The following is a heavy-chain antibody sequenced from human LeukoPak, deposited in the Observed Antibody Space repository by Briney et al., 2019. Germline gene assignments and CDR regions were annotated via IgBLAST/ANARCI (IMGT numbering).Heavy chain of an antibody. V-gene: IGHV4-39*01. CDR2: IYYSGTT. CDR3: VGHYNTWEYIDY. CDR1: GDSVISSSYY. J-gene: IGHJ4*02. D-gene: IGHD3-10*01. Sequence: SETLSLTCTVSGDSVISSSYYWGWIRQPPGKGLEWIGSIYYSGTTYYSPSLKSRVTISVDTSKNQFSLKLSSVTATDTAVYYCVGHYNTWEYIDYWGQGTLVTVSS.